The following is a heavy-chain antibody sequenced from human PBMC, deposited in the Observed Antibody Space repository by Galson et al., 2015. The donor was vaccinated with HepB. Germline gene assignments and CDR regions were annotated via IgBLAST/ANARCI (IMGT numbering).Heavy chain of an antibody. CDR1: GFTFSSYA. D-gene: IGHD3-9*01. Sequence: SLRLSCAASGFTFSSYAMSWVRQAPGKGLEWVSAISGSGGSTYYADSVKGRFTISRDNSKNTLYLQMNSLRAEDTAVYYCAKDPDILTGYSVFDYWGQGTLVTVSS. CDR2: ISGSGGST. CDR3: AKDPDILTGYSVFDY. J-gene: IGHJ4*02. V-gene: IGHV3-23*01.